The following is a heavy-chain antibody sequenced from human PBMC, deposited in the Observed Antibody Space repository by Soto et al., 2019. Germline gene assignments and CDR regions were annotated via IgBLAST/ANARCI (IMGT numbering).Heavy chain of an antibody. Sequence: SETLSLTCSVSGGSISSVGHYWTWIRQPPGKGLEWIGSIYHTGSTYYSKSLRSRLTMSVDTSKSQFSLRLSSATAADTAVYYCARATGTLRSRNCDYWGQGSLVTVS. CDR2: IYHTGST. J-gene: IGHJ4*02. CDR1: GGSISSVGHY. V-gene: IGHV4-31*03. CDR3: ARATGTLRSRNCDY. D-gene: IGHD1-1*01.